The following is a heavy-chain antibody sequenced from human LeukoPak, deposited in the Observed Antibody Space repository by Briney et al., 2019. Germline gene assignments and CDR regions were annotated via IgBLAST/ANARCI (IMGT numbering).Heavy chain of an antibody. V-gene: IGHV3-23*01. D-gene: IGHD3-16*01. CDR3: AKLWGRHVWSFDY. CDR2: IFKTGDTA. CDR1: GFTFSDYA. J-gene: IGHJ4*02. Sequence: GGPLRLSCAASGFTFSDYAMSWVRQAPGKGLEWVSTIFKTGDTAHYADIVRGRFTISRDNSKNTLSLQMNSLRAEDTAIYYCAKLWGRHVWSFDYWGQGALVTVSS.